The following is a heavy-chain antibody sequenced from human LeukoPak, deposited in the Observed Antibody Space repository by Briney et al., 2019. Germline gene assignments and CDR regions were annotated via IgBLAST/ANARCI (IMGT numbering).Heavy chain of an antibody. CDR1: GGSISSSSYY. CDR3: ARRGTNCGRFDY. D-gene: IGHD1-7*01. Sequence: PSETLSLTCTVSGGSISSSSYYWGWIRQPPGKGLEWIGTIHYSGSTYYNPSLRSRVTMTVDTSKNQLSLKLSSVTAADTAVYYCARRGTNCGRFDYWGQGSLVTVSS. J-gene: IGHJ4*02. CDR2: IHYSGST. V-gene: IGHV4-39*01.